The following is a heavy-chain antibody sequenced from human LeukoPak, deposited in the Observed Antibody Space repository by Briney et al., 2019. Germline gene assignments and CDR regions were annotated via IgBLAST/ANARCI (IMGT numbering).Heavy chain of an antibody. Sequence: GGSLRLSCVASGFTFSSYEMNWVRQTPGKGLEWVSYISSSGRTAYYADFVRGRFTISRDNSKNTLYLQMNSLRAEDTAVYYCAKDGGSDPDSFDIWGQGTMVTVSS. CDR1: GFTFSSYE. D-gene: IGHD2-15*01. CDR3: AKDGGSDPDSFDI. J-gene: IGHJ3*02. CDR2: ISSSGRTA. V-gene: IGHV3-48*03.